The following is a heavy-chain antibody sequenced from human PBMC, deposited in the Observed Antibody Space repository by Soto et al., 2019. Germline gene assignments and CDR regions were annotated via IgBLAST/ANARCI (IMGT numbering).Heavy chain of an antibody. CDR1: GFTVSSNY. CDR2: IYSGGST. D-gene: IGHD6-13*01. J-gene: IGHJ4*02. CDR3: AREGVAAGKPTDY. Sequence: EVQLVESGGGLVQPGGSLRLSCAASGFTVSSNYMSWVRQAPGQGLEWVSVIYSGGSTYYADSVKGRFTISRDNSKNTLYLQMNRLRAEDTAVYYCAREGVAAGKPTDYWGQGTLVTVSS. V-gene: IGHV3-66*01.